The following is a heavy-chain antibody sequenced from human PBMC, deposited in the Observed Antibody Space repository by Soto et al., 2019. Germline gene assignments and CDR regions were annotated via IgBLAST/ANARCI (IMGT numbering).Heavy chain of an antibody. V-gene: IGHV4-39*01. CDR2: IYYSGST. D-gene: IGHD6-13*01. CDR1: GGSISSSSYY. Sequence: SETLSLTCTVSGGSISSSSYYWGWIRQPPGKGLEWIGSIYYSGSTYYNPSLKSRVTISVDTSNNQFSLKLSSVTAADTAVYYCARAKDLSSSWQYYFDYWGQGTLVTVSS. CDR3: ARAKDLSSSWQYYFDY. J-gene: IGHJ4*02.